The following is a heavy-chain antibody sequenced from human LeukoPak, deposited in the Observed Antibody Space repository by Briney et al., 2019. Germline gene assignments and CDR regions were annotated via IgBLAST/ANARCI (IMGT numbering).Heavy chain of an antibody. J-gene: IGHJ4*02. CDR3: ARHRAYSSSSPFDY. CDR2: IYYTGST. V-gene: IGHV4-59*08. Sequence: SETLSLTCSVSGGSISSLYWSWIRQPPGKGLEWIGYIYYTGSTNYNPSLKSRVTLFVDMSKNQFSLRLSSVTAADTAVYYCARHRAYSSSSPFDYWGQGTLVTVSS. D-gene: IGHD6-6*01. CDR1: GGSISSLY.